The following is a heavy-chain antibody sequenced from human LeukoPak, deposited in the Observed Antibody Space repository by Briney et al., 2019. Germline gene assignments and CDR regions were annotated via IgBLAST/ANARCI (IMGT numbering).Heavy chain of an antibody. J-gene: IGHJ4*02. D-gene: IGHD6-19*01. Sequence: PGGSLRLSCAASGFTSSSYGMHWVRQAPGKGLEWVAFIRYDGSNKYYADSVKGRFTISRDNSKNTLYLQMNSLRAEDTAVYYCAKFAYRSGSFDYWGQGTLVTVSS. CDR3: AKFAYRSGSFDY. CDR1: GFTSSSYG. V-gene: IGHV3-30*02. CDR2: IRYDGSNK.